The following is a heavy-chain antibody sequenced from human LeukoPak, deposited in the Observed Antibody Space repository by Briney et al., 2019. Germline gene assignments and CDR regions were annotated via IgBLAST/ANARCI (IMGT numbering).Heavy chain of an antibody. CDR2: IIPIFGTA. J-gene: IGHJ4*02. CDR1: GGTFSSYA. V-gene: IGHV1-69*01. CDR3: AREDYSSGRYSSPSDDY. D-gene: IGHD3-10*01. Sequence: SVKVSCKASGGTFSSYAISWVRQAPGQGLEWMGGIIPIFGTANYAQKFQGRVTITADESTSTAYMELSSLRSEDTAVYYCAREDYSSGRYSSPSDDYWGQGTLVTVSS.